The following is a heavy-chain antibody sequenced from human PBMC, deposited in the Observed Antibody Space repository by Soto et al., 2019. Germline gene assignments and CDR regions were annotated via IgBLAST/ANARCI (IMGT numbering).Heavy chain of an antibody. V-gene: IGHV3-30*18. J-gene: IGHJ4*02. CDR1: GFIFWNDA. Sequence: GGSVRLSCAASGFIFWNDAVRRVRQAPGEGLKWLAFVSHDASNTYYADSVKGPLTISRDNCKNTRNLQMNSLRAEDTVGFYCAQEPKTELWLHLFHYWGQGPLVTVSS. CDR2: VSHDASNT. CDR3: AQEPKTELWLHLFHY. D-gene: IGHD5-18*01.